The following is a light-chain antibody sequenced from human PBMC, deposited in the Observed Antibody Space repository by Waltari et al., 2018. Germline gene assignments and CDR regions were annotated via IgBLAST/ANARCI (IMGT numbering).Light chain of an antibody. CDR2: EVN. V-gene: IGLV2-23*02. Sequence: QSALTQPASVSGSPGQSITTPCTGTNTDIGSYNLVPWYQQPPGKAPKVIIFEVNKRPSGVSNRFSGSKSGNTASLTVSGLHPEDEADYYCCSYAGTPRVVFGGGTKLTVL. CDR1: NTDIGSYNL. J-gene: IGLJ2*01. CDR3: CSYAGTPRVV.